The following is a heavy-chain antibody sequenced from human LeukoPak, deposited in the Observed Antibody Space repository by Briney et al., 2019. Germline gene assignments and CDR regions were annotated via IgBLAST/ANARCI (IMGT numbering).Heavy chain of an antibody. CDR3: AKDEEVTGTNLGLILDAFDI. Sequence: PGGSLRLSCAASGFTFSSYGMHWARQAPGKGLEWVAFIRYDGSNKYYADSVKGRFTISRDNSKNPLYLKMNSLRAEDTAVYFCAKDEEVTGTNLGLILDAFDIWGQGTMVTVYS. CDR2: IRYDGSNK. D-gene: IGHD1-20*01. J-gene: IGHJ3*02. CDR1: GFTFSSYG. V-gene: IGHV3-30*02.